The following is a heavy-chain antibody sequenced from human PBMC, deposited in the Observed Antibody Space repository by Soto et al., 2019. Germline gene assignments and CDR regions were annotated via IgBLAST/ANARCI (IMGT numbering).Heavy chain of an antibody. CDR3: ARGSGTTFFDY. D-gene: IGHD3-10*01. CDR1: GASITYY. J-gene: IGHJ4*02. V-gene: IGHV4-59*01. CDR2: IYDSGST. Sequence: PSETLSLTCSVSGASITYYWGWIRQPPGKGLEWIGYIYDSGSTNYNPSLKSRVTISVDTSKNQVSLKLTSVTAADTAVYYCARGSGTTFFDYWGQGILVTVSS.